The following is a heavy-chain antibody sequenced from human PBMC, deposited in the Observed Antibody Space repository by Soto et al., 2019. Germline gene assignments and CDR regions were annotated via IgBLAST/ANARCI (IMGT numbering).Heavy chain of an antibody. D-gene: IGHD3-16*01. Sequence: QMQLVESGGGLVEPGGSLRLSCEASGFTFSNHYMSWIRQAPGKGLEGVSYISRSGSTIYYADSVRGRFTISRDNSKNSLYLQMDSLRAEDTAMYYWGRDPELWDENVATRPSTYSYGMDVWGQGTTVTVSS. CDR1: GFTFSNHY. V-gene: IGHV3-11*01. CDR3: GRDPELWDENVATRPSTYSYGMDV. CDR2: ISRSGSTI. J-gene: IGHJ6*02.